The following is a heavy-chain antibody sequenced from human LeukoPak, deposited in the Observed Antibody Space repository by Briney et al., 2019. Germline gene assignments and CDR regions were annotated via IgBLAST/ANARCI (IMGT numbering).Heavy chain of an antibody. J-gene: IGHJ1*01. Sequence: TSETLSLTCTVSGGSISSYYWSWIRQPPGKGLEWIGYIYYSGSTNYNPSLKSRVTISVYTSKNQFSLKLSSVTAADTAVYYCARLKYYYDSSGYRAEYFQHWGQGTLVTVSS. D-gene: IGHD3-22*01. CDR1: GGSISSYY. CDR2: IYYSGST. CDR3: ARLKYYYDSSGYRAEYFQH. V-gene: IGHV4-59*01.